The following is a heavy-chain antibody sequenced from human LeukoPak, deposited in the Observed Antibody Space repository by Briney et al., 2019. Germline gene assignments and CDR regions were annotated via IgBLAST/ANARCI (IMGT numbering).Heavy chain of an antibody. CDR3: AADRDRYYYDSSGFRAFDI. CDR1: GFTFTSSA. Sequence: GASVKVSCKASGFTFTSSAVQWVRQARGQRLEWIGWIVVGSGNTNHAQKFQERVTITRDMSTSTAYMELSSLRSEDTAVYYCAADRDRYYYDSSGFRAFDIWGQGTMVTVSS. CDR2: IVVGSGNT. J-gene: IGHJ3*02. V-gene: IGHV1-58*01. D-gene: IGHD3-22*01.